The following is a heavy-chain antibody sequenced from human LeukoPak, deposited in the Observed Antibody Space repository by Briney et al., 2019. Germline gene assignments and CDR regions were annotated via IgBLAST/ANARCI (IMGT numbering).Heavy chain of an antibody. CDR3: ARVQPGLAAGY. J-gene: IGHJ4*02. D-gene: IGHD6-13*01. V-gene: IGHV1-18*01. Sequence: ASVKVSCKASGYTFTNYGVSWVRQAPGQGLEWMGWINANNGYTNYAQKFRDRVIMTTETSTSTAYMELRSLRSDDTAVYYCARVQPGLAAGYWGQGTLVTVSS. CDR2: INANNGYT. CDR1: GYTFTNYG.